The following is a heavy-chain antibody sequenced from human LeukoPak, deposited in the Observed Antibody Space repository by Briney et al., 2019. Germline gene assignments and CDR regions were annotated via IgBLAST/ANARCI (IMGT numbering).Heavy chain of an antibody. CDR2: ISSSSSYI. J-gene: IGHJ4*02. D-gene: IGHD6-13*01. CDR3: ARVTGYSSSWSDY. V-gene: IGHV3-21*01. CDR1: GFTFSSYS. Sequence: GGSLRLSCAASGFTFSSYSMTWVRKAPGKGLECVSSISSSSSYIYYADSVKGRFTISRDNAKNSLYLQMNSLRAEDTAVYYCARVTGYSSSWSDYWGQGTLVTVSS.